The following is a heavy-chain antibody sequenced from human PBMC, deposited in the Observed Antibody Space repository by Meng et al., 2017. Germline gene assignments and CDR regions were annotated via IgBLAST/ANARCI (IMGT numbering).Heavy chain of an antibody. V-gene: IGHV3-48*03. Sequence: GESLKISCAASGFTFSSYEMNWVRQAPGKGLEWVSYISSSGSTIYYADSVKGRFTISRDNAKNSLYLQMNSLRAEDTAVYYCAREEMATIRAEYFQHWGQGTLVTVSS. J-gene: IGHJ1*01. CDR2: ISSSGSTI. CDR3: AREEMATIRAEYFQH. D-gene: IGHD5-24*01. CDR1: GFTFSSYE.